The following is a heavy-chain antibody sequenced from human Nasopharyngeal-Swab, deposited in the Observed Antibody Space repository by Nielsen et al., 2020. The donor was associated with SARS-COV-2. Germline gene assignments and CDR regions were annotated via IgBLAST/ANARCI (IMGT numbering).Heavy chain of an antibody. CDR2: MNPNSGNT. V-gene: IGHV1-8*01. Sequence: WVRKAPGRGLEWMGWMNPNSGNTGYAQKFQGRVTMTRNTSIRTAYMELSSLRSEDTAVYYCASRYYDFWSGYPSAFDIWGQGTMVTVSS. CDR3: ASRYYDFWSGYPSAFDI. D-gene: IGHD3-3*01. J-gene: IGHJ3*02.